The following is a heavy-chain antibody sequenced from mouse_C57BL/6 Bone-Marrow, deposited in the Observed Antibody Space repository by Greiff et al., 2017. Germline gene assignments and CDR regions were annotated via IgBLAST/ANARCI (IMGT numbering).Heavy chain of an antibody. CDR2: IYPGDGDT. CDR3: ARRPYYYGSSYDAMDY. Sequence: QVQLKESGAELVKPGASVKISCKASGYAFSSYWMNWVKQRPGKGLEWIGQIYPGDGDTNYNGKFKGKATLTADKSSSTAYMQLSSLTSEDSAVYFCARRPYYYGSSYDAMDYWGQGTSVTVSS. J-gene: IGHJ4*01. D-gene: IGHD1-1*01. CDR1: GYAFSSYW. V-gene: IGHV1-80*01.